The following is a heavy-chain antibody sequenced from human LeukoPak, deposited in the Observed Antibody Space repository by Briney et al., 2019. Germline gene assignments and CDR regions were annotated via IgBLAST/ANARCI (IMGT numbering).Heavy chain of an antibody. V-gene: IGHV1-69*05. J-gene: IGHJ4*02. CDR1: GGTFSSYA. CDR3: ATPSISLLAPDPTDY. Sequence: ASVKVSCKASGGTFSSYAISWVRQAPGQGLEWMGRIIPIFGTANYAQKFQGRVTITTDESTSTAYMELSSLRSEDTAVYYCATPSISLLAPDPTDYWGQGTLVTVSS. CDR2: IIPIFGTA. D-gene: IGHD3-10*01.